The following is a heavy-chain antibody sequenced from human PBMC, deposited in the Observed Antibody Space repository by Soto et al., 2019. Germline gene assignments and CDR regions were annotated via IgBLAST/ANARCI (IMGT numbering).Heavy chain of an antibody. D-gene: IGHD3-3*01. J-gene: IGHJ5*02. Sequence: QVQLVQSGAEVKKPGASVKVSCKASGYTFTSYGIIWVRQAPGQGLEWMGWISAYNGNTNYAQKLQGRVTMTTDTSKRTAYMELRSLRSDDTAVYYCARDPRITIFGVASGSNWFDPWGQGTLVTVSS. CDR1: GYTFTSYG. CDR2: ISAYNGNT. V-gene: IGHV1-18*01. CDR3: ARDPRITIFGVASGSNWFDP.